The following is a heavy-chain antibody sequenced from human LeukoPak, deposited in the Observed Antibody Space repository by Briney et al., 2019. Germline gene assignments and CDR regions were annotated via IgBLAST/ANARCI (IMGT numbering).Heavy chain of an antibody. CDR2: ISWNGYST. J-gene: IGHJ4*02. CDR3: ARDSSGSLDY. CDR1: GFSFGGYT. D-gene: IGHD1-26*01. Sequence: GGSLRLSCAASGFSFGGYTMHWVRQAPGKGLEWASLISWNGYSTSYGDSVKGRFTISRDNNKDSPYLQMNSLRTEDTALYYCARDSSGSLDYWGQGTLVTVSS. V-gene: IGHV3-43*01.